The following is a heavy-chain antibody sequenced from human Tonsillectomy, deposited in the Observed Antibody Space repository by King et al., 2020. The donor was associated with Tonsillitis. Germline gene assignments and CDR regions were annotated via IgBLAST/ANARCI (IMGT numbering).Heavy chain of an antibody. D-gene: IGHD3-22*01. Sequence: VQLVESGGGLVQPGGSLRLSCAASGFTFSSYAMNWVRQAPGKGLEWVSVISGSGGSTYYADSVKGRFTISRDNSKNTLYLQMNSLRAEDTAVYYCAKREYYYDSRAYYDHLGLCDWGQGTLVTVSS. CDR1: GFTFSSYA. CDR2: ISGSGGST. CDR3: AKREYYYDSRAYYDHLGLCD. J-gene: IGHJ4*02. V-gene: IGHV3-23*04.